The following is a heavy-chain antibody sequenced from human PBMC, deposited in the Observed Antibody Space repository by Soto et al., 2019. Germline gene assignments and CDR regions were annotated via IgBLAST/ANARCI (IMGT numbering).Heavy chain of an antibody. CDR1: GGSISSSNC. CDR2: IYHSGTT. Sequence: PSETLSLTCAVSGGSISSSNCWSWVRQPPGKGLEWIGEIYHSGTTNYNPSLKSRVTISVDKSKSHFSLKLSSVTSADTAVYYCARPGIRFGNKMDVWGQGTTVTVSS. CDR3: ARPGIRFGNKMDV. D-gene: IGHD3-10*01. J-gene: IGHJ6*02. V-gene: IGHV4-4*02.